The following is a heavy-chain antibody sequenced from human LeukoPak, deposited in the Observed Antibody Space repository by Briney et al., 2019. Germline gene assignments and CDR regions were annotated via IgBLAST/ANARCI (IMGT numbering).Heavy chain of an antibody. CDR3: ARESLYYYGSGLEYYYYYYGMDV. J-gene: IGHJ6*02. CDR2: IYYSGST. V-gene: IGHV4-39*07. Sequence: PSETLSLTCTVSGGSISSSSYYWGWIRQPPGKGLEWIGSIYYSGSTYYNPSLKSRVTISVDTSKNQFSLKLSSVTAADTAVYYCARESLYYYGSGLEYYYYYYGMDVWGQGTTVTVSS. CDR1: GGSISSSSYY. D-gene: IGHD3-10*01.